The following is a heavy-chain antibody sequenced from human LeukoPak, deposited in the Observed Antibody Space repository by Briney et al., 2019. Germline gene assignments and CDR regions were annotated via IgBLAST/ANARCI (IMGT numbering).Heavy chain of an antibody. J-gene: IGHJ4*01. V-gene: IGHV4-34*01. CDR1: GGSFSGYY. Sequence: SETLSLTCAVYGGSFSGYYWGWIRQPPGKGLEWIGTIYYGGSPYYNPSLKSRVTISVDTSKNQFSLKMSSVTAADTAVYYCARPRHNWNYYFDYWGHGILVTVSS. CDR3: ARPRHNWNYYFDY. D-gene: IGHD1-7*01. CDR2: IYYGGSP.